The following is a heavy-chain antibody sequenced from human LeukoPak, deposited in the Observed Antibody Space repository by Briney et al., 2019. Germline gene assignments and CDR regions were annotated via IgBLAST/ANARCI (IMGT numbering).Heavy chain of an antibody. Sequence: GGSLRLSCAASGFTFSSYAMSWVRQAPGKGLEWVSAISGSGGSTYYADSVKGRFTISRDNAKNSLYLQMNSLRAEDTAVYYCARANYYDSSGYYYLYYYHYGMDVWGQGTTVTVSS. CDR2: ISGSGGST. D-gene: IGHD3-22*01. CDR1: GFTFSSYA. V-gene: IGHV3-23*01. CDR3: ARANYYDSSGYYYLYYYHYGMDV. J-gene: IGHJ6*02.